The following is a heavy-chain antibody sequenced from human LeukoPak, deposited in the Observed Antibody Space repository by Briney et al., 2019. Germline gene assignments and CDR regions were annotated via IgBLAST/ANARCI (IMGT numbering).Heavy chain of an antibody. V-gene: IGHV4-39*01. CDR1: GGSISSSSYY. CDR2: ISYSGST. CDR3: ARLSRVAGRLNGIDP. Sequence: SETLSLTCTLSGGSISSSSYYWGWIRQPPGKGLEWIGTISYSGSTYYHPSLKSRVIISVDASKNQFSLKVSSVTAADTAVYYCARLSRVAGRLNGIDPWGQGILVTVSS. D-gene: IGHD6-19*01. J-gene: IGHJ5*02.